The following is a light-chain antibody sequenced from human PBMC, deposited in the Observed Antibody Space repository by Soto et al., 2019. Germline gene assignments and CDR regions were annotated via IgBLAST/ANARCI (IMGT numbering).Light chain of an antibody. CDR2: EVT. J-gene: IGLJ1*01. CDR3: CSYGGSSALPYV. Sequence: QPALAQPASVSGSPEQSVTIACTGTSSDVGTYNLVSWYQQHPGKAPKLIIYEVTERPSGVSNRFSDSKFGSTASLTISGLLPEDEADYYCCSYGGSSALPYVFGTGTKVTAL. V-gene: IGLV2-23*02. CDR1: SSDVGTYNL.